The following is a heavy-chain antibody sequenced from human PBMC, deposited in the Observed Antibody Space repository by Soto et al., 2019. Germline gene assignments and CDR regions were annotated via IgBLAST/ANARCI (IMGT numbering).Heavy chain of an antibody. CDR1: GFTFTNAW. V-gene: IGHV3-15*01. J-gene: IGHJ3*02. Sequence: SGGALRLSCTASGFTFTNAWMSWVRQAPGKGLEWVGRIKCKSDGGTTDYAAPVKGRFTISRDDSKNTLYLQMDSLKTEDTAIYYCTTARSGYPNDAFDIWGQGTMVTVSS. CDR2: IKCKSDGGTT. D-gene: IGHD3-3*01. CDR3: TTARSGYPNDAFDI.